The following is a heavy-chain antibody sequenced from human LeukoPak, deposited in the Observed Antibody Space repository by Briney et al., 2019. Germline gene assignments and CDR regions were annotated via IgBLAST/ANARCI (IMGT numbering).Heavy chain of an antibody. V-gene: IGHV3-20*01. CDR3: ARDPYSALDGYNLNWFDP. CDR2: INWNGGST. Sequence: GGSLRLSCAASGFTFDDYGMSWVRQAPGKGLAWVSGINWNGGSTGYADSVKGRFTISRDNAKNSLYLQMNSLRAEDTALYHCARDPYSALDGYNLNWFDPWGQGTLVTVSS. CDR1: GFTFDDYG. D-gene: IGHD5-24*01. J-gene: IGHJ5*02.